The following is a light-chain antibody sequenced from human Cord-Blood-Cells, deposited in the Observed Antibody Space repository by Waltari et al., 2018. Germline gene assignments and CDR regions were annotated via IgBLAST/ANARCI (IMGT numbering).Light chain of an antibody. CDR3: CSYAGSDTYVV. J-gene: IGLJ2*01. CDR1: SSDVGGYNY. V-gene: IGLV2-11*01. Sequence: QSALTQPRSVSGSPGQSVTISCTGTSSDVGGYNYVSWYQQHPGKSPKLMIYDVSKRPSGVPDRFSVSKSGNTASLIISGLQAEEYADYYCCSYAGSDTYVVFGGGTKLTVL. CDR2: DVS.